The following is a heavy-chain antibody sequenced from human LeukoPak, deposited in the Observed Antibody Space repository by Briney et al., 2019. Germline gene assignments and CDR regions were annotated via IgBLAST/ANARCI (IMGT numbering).Heavy chain of an antibody. CDR2: IYSGDRP. D-gene: IGHD6-19*01. J-gene: IGHJ4*02. CDR3: ARDGGSAWFLDY. Sequence: PGGSLRLSCAASGFTVNSNYMNWVRQAPGKGLEWVSVIYSGDRPYYADSVKGRFTISRDNSKNTLYLQMNSLRAEDTAVYYCARDGGSAWFLDYWGQGTLVTVSS. V-gene: IGHV3-66*01. CDR1: GFTVNSNY.